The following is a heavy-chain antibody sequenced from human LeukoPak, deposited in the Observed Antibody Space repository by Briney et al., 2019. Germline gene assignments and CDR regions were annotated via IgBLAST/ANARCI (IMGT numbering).Heavy chain of an antibody. Sequence: PSQTLSLTCTITGGSITSGGYYWTCIRQFPGKGLEWIGFIYHDGGLYYHPSLRSRPTHSLHPSNIPFSLQLTSVTAADPAVSFLARERGDTALFRYIESWGRGTLVTVSS. J-gene: IGHJ4*02. CDR3: ARERGDTALFRYIES. D-gene: IGHD5-18*01. CDR1: GGSITSGGYY. CDR2: IYHDGGL. V-gene: IGHV4-31*03.